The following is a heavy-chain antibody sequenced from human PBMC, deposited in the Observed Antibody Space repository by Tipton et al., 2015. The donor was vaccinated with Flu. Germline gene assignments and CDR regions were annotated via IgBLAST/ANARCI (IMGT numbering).Heavy chain of an antibody. J-gene: IGHJ4*02. CDR2: IYHSGTT. CDR1: GYSIGSGYY. CDR3: ARHPGAYYFDH. Sequence: TLSLTCAVSGYSIGSGYYWGWIRQAPGKGLEWIASIYHSGTTYYNPSLKSRVTISLDTSKNQFSLKLSSVTAADAAVYFCARHPGAYYFDHWGQGILVTVSS. D-gene: IGHD3-10*01. V-gene: IGHV4-38-2*01.